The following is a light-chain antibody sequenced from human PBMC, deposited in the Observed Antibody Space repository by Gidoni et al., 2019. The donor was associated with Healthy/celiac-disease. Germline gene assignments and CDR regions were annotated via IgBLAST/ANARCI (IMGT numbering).Light chain of an antibody. J-gene: IGKJ1*01. CDR3: QQYYRTPPT. V-gene: IGKV4-1*01. CDR1: QSVLYSSNNKNY. Sequence: DIVITQSPDSLALSLGERATINCKSSQSVLYSSNNKNYLAWYQQKPGQPPKLLIYWASTRESGVPDRFSGSGSGTDFTLTISSLQAEDVAVYYCQQYYRTPPTFGQGTKVEIQ. CDR2: WAS.